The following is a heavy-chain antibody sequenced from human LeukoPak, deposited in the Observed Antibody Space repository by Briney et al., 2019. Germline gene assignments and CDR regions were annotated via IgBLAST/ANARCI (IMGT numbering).Heavy chain of an antibody. Sequence: GGSLRLSCAASGFTFSSYWMSWVRQAPGKGLEWVANIKQDGSEKYYVDSVKGRFTISRDNAKNSLYLQMNSLRAEDTAVYYCARDRDYYDSSGYWSGPGDYWGQGTLVTVSS. D-gene: IGHD3-22*01. CDR3: ARDRDYYDSSGYWSGPGDY. V-gene: IGHV3-7*01. CDR2: IKQDGSEK. J-gene: IGHJ4*02. CDR1: GFTFSSYW.